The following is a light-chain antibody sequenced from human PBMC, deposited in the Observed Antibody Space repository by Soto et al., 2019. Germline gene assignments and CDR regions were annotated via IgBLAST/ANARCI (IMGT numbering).Light chain of an antibody. CDR3: QKYGDSSIT. J-gene: IGKJ5*01. CDR2: GAS. CDR1: QSISGDY. Sequence: SQALGTLSLYKKQRAPLSCRVSQSISGDYLAWYQQKSGHPPRLLIYGASRRATDIPDRFSGSGSGTDFALTISRLEPEDFAVYFCQKYGDSSITLGQRRLLEIK. V-gene: IGKV3-20*01.